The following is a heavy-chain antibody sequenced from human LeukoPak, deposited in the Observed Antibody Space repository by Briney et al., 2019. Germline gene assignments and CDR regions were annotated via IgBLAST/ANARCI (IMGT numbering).Heavy chain of an antibody. CDR1: GYTFTGYY. V-gene: IGHV1-2*02. Sequence: ASVKDSCKASGYTFTGYYMHWVRQAPGQGLEWMGWINPNSGGTSYAQKFQGRVTMTRDTSISTAYMELSRLRSDDTAVYYCARDSRSSGSYTSFDIWGQGTMVTVSS. D-gene: IGHD1-26*01. CDR3: ARDSRSSGSYTSFDI. J-gene: IGHJ3*02. CDR2: INPNSGGT.